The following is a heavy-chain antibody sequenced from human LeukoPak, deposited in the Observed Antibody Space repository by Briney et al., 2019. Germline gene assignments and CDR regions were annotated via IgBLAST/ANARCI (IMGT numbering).Heavy chain of an antibody. CDR2: IYDSGTT. CDR1: GGSISDGGYY. J-gene: IGHJ4*02. D-gene: IGHD1-14*01. V-gene: IGHV4-31*03. CDR3: ARGGDRRGFDY. Sequence: PSETLYLTCTVSGGSISDGGYYWSWIRQHPGKGLEWIGYIYDSGTTYYSPALQSRVTISVDTSDNKFSLKLKSLTAADTAVYYCARGGDRRGFDYWGQGTLVTASS.